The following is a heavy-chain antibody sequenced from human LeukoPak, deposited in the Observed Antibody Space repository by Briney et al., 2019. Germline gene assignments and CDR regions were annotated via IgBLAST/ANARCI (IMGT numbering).Heavy chain of an antibody. J-gene: IGHJ3*02. V-gene: IGHV1-18*01. CDR1: GYTFTNYG. CDR3: ATEKHVDIVATGEAFDI. CDR2: ISAYNGNT. D-gene: IGHD5-12*01. Sequence: ASVKVSCKASGYTFTNYGISWVRQAPGQGLEWMGWISAYNGNTNYAQKLQGRVTMSEDTSTDTAFMELSSLRSEDTAVYYCATEKHVDIVATGEAFDIWGQGTMVTVSS.